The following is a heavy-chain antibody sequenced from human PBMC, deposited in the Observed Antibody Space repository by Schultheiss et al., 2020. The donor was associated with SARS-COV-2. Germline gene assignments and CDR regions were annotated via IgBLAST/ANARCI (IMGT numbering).Heavy chain of an antibody. CDR3: ARRAWASFYFDY. V-gene: IGHV3-23*01. Sequence: GGSLRLSWAACAFICSSDALTWVRQAPGKGLEWVSAVSATDDGTYYADSVKGRFTISRDNSKNTLYLQMDSLRADDTAVYYCARRAWASFYFDYWGQGTLVTVSS. D-gene: IGHD1-26*01. CDR2: VSATDDGT. J-gene: IGHJ4*02. CDR1: AFICSSDA.